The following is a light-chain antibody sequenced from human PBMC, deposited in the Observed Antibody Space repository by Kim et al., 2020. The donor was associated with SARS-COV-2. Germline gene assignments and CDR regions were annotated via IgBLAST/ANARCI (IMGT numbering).Light chain of an antibody. J-gene: IGKJ4*01. CDR3: QQYGSSPLT. V-gene: IGKV3-20*01. CDR1: RSVRSSY. Sequence: SPGGRGAPSCGGRRSVRSSYLIWYQQKPGKAPRLLIYGASSRATGIPERFSGSGSRTDFTLTISRLEPEDVAVYYCQQYGSSPLTFGGGTKVDIK. CDR2: GAS.